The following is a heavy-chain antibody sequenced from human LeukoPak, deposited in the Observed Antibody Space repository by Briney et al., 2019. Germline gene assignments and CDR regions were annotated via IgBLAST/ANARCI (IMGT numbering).Heavy chain of an antibody. Sequence: GGSLRLSCAASGFTFSSYWMHWVRQAPEKGLVWVSRINSDGSSTSYADSVKGRFTISRDNAKSTLYLQMNSLRAEDTAVYYCARGYYYDSSGFDYWGQGTLVTVSS. V-gene: IGHV3-74*01. CDR3: ARGYYYDSSGFDY. D-gene: IGHD3-22*01. CDR1: GFTFSSYW. CDR2: INSDGSST. J-gene: IGHJ4*02.